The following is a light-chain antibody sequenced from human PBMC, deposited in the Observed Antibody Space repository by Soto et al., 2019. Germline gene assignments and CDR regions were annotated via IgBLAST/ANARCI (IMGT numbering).Light chain of an antibody. CDR1: QTVSSNY. CDR3: QQYGSSPWA. J-gene: IGKJ1*01. CDR2: GAS. Sequence: EIVLTQSPGTLSLSPGERATLSCRASQTVSSNYLAWYQQKPGQAPRLLIYGASSRATGIPDRFSGSGSATDFTLTISRLEPEDLAVYYCQQYGSSPWAFGQGTKVEIK. V-gene: IGKV3-20*01.